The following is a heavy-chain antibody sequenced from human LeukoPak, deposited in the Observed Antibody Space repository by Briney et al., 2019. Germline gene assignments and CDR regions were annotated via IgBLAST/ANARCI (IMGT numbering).Heavy chain of an antibody. J-gene: IGHJ4*02. V-gene: IGHV3-15*07. CDR1: GFTFSTYS. CDR2: IKSKIDGGTT. Sequence: GGSLRLSCAASGFTFSTYSMNWVRQAPGKGLEWVGRIKSKIDGGTTDYAAPVKGRFTISRDDSKNTLYLQMNSLKTEDTAVYYCTADELWFKRFDYWGQGTLVTVSS. D-gene: IGHD5-18*01. CDR3: TADELWFKRFDY.